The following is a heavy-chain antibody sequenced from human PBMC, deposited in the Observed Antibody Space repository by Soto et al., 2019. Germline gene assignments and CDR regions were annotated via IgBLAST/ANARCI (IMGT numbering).Heavy chain of an antibody. J-gene: IGHJ4*02. CDR2: IIPVFGTA. D-gene: IGHD3-22*01. CDR3: ASSNYYDITESDS. Sequence: ASVKVSCKASGGTFGGYAISWVRQAPGQGLEWMGGIIPVFGTANYAQKFQGRVTISADESTNTAYLELSSLRSEDTAVYYCASSNYYDITESDSWGQGTLVTVSS. CDR1: GGTFGGYA. V-gene: IGHV1-69*13.